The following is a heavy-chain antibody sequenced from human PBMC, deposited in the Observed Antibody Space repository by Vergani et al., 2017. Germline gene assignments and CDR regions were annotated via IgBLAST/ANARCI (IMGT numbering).Heavy chain of an antibody. V-gene: IGHV1-58*02. J-gene: IGHJ6*03. CDR3: AAAVRSNSGVHYYYYMDV. D-gene: IGHD4-23*01. Sequence: QLVQSGAEVKKPGASVKVSCKASGFTFSSSAMQWVRQARGQRLEWIGWIVVGSGNTKYAQKFQERVTITRDMSTSTAYMELSSLRSEDTAVYYCAAAVRSNSGVHYYYYMDVWGKGTTVTVSS. CDR2: IVVGSGNT. CDR1: GFTFSSSA.